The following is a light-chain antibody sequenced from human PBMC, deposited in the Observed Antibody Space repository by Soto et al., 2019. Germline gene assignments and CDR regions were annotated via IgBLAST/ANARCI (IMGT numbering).Light chain of an antibody. Sequence: EIVLTQSPGTLSLSPGERATLSCRASQSVSSSYLAWYQQKPGQAPRLLIYGASSRTTGIPDRFSGSGSGTDFTLTISRLENEDFAVYYCQKYGSSHQWTYGKGTKVEIK. CDR1: QSVSSSY. CDR3: QKYGSSHQWT. V-gene: IGKV3-20*01. CDR2: GAS. J-gene: IGKJ1*01.